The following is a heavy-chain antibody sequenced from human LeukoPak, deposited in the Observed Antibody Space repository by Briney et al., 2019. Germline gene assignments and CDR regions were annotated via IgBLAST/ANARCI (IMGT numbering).Heavy chain of an antibody. CDR1: GGSISSYY. V-gene: IGHV4-59*12. CDR2: IYYSGST. Sequence: PSETLSLTCTVSGGSISSYYWSWIRQPPGKGLEWIGYIYYSGSTNYNPSLKSRVTISLDTSKSQFSLKVRYVTAADTAVYYCARRAARRFDYWGQGTLVTVSS. J-gene: IGHJ4*02. CDR3: ARRAARRFDY. D-gene: IGHD6-6*01.